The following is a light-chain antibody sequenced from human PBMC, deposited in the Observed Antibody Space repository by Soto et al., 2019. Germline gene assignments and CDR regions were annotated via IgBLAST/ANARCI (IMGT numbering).Light chain of an antibody. CDR3: CSYAGSSSVL. CDR1: SSDVGGHNY. V-gene: IGLV2-11*01. CDR2: DVT. Sequence: QSALTQPRSVSGSPGQSVSVSCSGTSSDVGGHNYVSWYQQYPGKAPKLIIYDVTKRPSGVPDRFSGSKSGNTASLTIFGLQAEDEADYYCCSYAGSSSVLFGTGTKLTVL. J-gene: IGLJ1*01.